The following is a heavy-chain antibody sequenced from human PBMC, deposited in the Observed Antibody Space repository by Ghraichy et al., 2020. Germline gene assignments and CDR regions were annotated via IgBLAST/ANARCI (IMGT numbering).Heavy chain of an antibody. Sequence: ASVKVSCKASGYTFTNNSISWVRQAPGQGLEWMGWISPNNGNTDYAQKLQDRVTMTADTSTSTAYMELRSLRADDTAVYYCARNHYYDSSGYARWFDSWGQGTLVTVSS. V-gene: IGHV1-18*01. CDR1: GYTFTNNS. D-gene: IGHD3-22*01. J-gene: IGHJ5*01. CDR2: ISPNNGNT. CDR3: ARNHYYDSSGYARWFDS.